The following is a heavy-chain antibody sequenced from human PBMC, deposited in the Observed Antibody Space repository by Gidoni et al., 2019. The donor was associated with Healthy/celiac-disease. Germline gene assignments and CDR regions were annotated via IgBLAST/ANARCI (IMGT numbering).Heavy chain of an antibody. CDR1: GFTFSSYS. Sequence: EVQLVESGGGLVQPGGSLRLSCAASGFTFSSYSMNWVRQAPGKGLEWVSYISSSSSTIYYADSVKGRFTISRDNAKNSLYLQMNSLRDEDTAVYYCARAHYYDSSGYYLDAFDIWGQGTMVTVSS. J-gene: IGHJ3*02. CDR3: ARAHYYDSSGYYLDAFDI. CDR2: ISSSSSTI. V-gene: IGHV3-48*02. D-gene: IGHD3-22*01.